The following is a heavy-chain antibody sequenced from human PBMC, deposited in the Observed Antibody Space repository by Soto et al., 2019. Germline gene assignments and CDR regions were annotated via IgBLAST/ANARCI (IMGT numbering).Heavy chain of an antibody. CDR3: ARDLGESGSPAGAFDI. Sequence: QVQLVQSGAEVKKPGSSVKVSCKASGGTFSSYAISWVRQAPGQGLEWMGGIIPIFGTANYAQKFQGRVTITADESKSTAYMELSSLRSEDTAVYYCARDLGESGSPAGAFDIWGQGTMVTVSS. D-gene: IGHD1-26*01. CDR1: GGTFSSYA. V-gene: IGHV1-69*01. CDR2: IIPIFGTA. J-gene: IGHJ3*02.